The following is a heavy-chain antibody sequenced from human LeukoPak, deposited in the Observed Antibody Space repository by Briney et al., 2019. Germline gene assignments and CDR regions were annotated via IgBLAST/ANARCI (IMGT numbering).Heavy chain of an antibody. D-gene: IGHD6-19*01. CDR1: GFTFSRYW. CDR3: ASWGSVAGQRALDY. CDR2: LIQDGREK. Sequence: GGSLRRSCVASGFTFSRYWMTWVRQAPGKGLEWVATLIQDGREKHYVDSVKGRFTISRDNTKNSVYLEMNSLRAEDTAVYFCASWGSVAGQRALDYWGQGTLVTVSS. J-gene: IGHJ4*02. V-gene: IGHV3-7*03.